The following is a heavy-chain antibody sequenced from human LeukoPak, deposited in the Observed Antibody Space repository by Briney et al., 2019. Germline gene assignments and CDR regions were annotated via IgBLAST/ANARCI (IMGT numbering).Heavy chain of an antibody. CDR2: ISAYNGNT. J-gene: IGHJ4*02. Sequence: ASVKVSCKASGYTFTSYGISWVRQAPGQGLEWMGWISAYNGNTNYAQKLQGRVTVTTDTSTSTAYMELRSLRSDDTAVYYCARTSTDYRYSSSLSDYWGQGTLVTVSS. D-gene: IGHD6-13*01. CDR3: ARTSTDYRYSSSLSDY. V-gene: IGHV1-18*01. CDR1: GYTFTSYG.